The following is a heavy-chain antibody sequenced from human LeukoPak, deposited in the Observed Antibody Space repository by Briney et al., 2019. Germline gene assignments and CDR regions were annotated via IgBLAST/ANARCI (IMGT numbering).Heavy chain of an antibody. Sequence: SETLSLTCTVSGGSISSYYWSWIRQPPGKGLEWIGYIYYNGSTNYNPSLKSRVTISVDTSKNQFSLKLSSVTAADTAVYYCARDPVGATKGRAFDIWGQGTMVTVSS. V-gene: IGHV4-59*12. J-gene: IGHJ3*02. CDR1: GGSISSYY. D-gene: IGHD1-26*01. CDR3: ARDPVGATKGRAFDI. CDR2: IYYNGST.